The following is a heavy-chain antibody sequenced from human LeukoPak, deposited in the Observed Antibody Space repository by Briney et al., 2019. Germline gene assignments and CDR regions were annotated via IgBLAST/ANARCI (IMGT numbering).Heavy chain of an antibody. Sequence: SGGSLRLSCAASGFTFSSYSMNWVRPAPGKGLEWVSSISSSSSYIYYADSVKGRFTISRDNAKNSLYLQMNSLRAEDTAVYYCARDPGTTVTTNWGQGTLVTVSS. D-gene: IGHD4-17*01. CDR2: ISSSSSYI. V-gene: IGHV3-21*01. CDR1: GFTFSSYS. CDR3: ARDPGTTVTTN. J-gene: IGHJ4*02.